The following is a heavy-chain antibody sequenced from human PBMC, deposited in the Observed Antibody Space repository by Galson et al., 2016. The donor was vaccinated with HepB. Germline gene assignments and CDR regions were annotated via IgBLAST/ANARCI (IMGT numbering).Heavy chain of an antibody. CDR3: ATIAGATTY. J-gene: IGHJ4*02. CDR2: INAGNGNT. CDR1: GYTFTSYI. V-gene: IGHV1-3*01. D-gene: IGHD1-26*01. Sequence: SVKVSCKASGYTFTSYIMHWVRQAPGQRLEWMGWINAGNGNTKYSQKFQARVTITRDTSASTAYMELSSLRSEDTTVFYCATIAGATTYWGQGTLVTVSS.